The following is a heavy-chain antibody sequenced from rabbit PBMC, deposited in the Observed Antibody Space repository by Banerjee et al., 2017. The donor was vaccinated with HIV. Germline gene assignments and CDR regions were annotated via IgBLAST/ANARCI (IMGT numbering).Heavy chain of an antibody. J-gene: IGHJ6*01. CDR3: ARVDTYGYAGYAPL. V-gene: IGHV1S7*01. CDR2: IDPVFRST. Sequence: SGGGLVQPGGSLKLSCKASGFDFSIYYMSWVRRAPGKGLEWIGCIDPVFRSTYYANWVNGRFTISSHNAQNTLYLQLNSLTAADTATYFCARVDTYGYAGYAPLWGQGTLVTVS. D-gene: IGHD6-1*01. CDR1: GFDFSIYY.